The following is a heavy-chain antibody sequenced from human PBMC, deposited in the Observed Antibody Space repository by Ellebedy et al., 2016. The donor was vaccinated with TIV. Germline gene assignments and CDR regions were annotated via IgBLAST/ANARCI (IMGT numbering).Heavy chain of an antibody. D-gene: IGHD2-21*02. CDR2: VIPVFDTA. CDR3: ARLAVTQRGQLRWFDP. V-gene: IGHV1-69*13. Sequence: AASVKVSCKASGGTFSDYTINWVRQAPGQGLEWMGGVIPVFDTANYAQKFQGRLTLAADASTTIPYMELFNLTSDDTAIYYCARLAVTQRGQLRWFDPWGQGTLVTVSS. J-gene: IGHJ5*02. CDR1: GGTFSDYT.